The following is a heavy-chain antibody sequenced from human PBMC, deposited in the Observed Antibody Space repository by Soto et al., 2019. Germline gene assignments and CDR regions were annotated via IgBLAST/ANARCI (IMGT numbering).Heavy chain of an antibody. Sequence: SETLSLTCAVSGGSISGSYYYWAWLRQSPGKGPEWIGSVFYTGFTSYNPSLESRVSVSVDTSKSQFSLKLSAVTAADTAVYYCATSQKGYNWNYFDHWGQGALVTVSS. CDR3: ATSQKGYNWNYFDH. V-gene: IGHV4-39*01. D-gene: IGHD1-20*01. CDR2: VFYTGFT. CDR1: GGSISGSYYY. J-gene: IGHJ4*02.